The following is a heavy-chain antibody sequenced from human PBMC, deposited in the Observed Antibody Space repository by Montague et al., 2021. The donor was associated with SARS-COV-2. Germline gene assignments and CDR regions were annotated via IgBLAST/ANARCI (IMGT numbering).Heavy chain of an antibody. CDR1: DFTFSSYE. CDR2: ISSGGRAI. Sequence: SLRLSCAVSDFTFSSYEMNWVRQAPGKGLEWVSYISSGGRAIYYADSVKGRFTISRDNSKNTLYLQMNSLRAEDTAVYYCARARRGGYYDSLDYWGQGTLVTVSS. CDR3: ARARRGGYYDSLDY. J-gene: IGHJ4*02. V-gene: IGHV3-48*03. D-gene: IGHD3-22*01.